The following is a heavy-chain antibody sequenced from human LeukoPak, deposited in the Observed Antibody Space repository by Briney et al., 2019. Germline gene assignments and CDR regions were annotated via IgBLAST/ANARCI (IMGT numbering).Heavy chain of an antibody. V-gene: IGHV3-30*04. CDR1: GFTFGSYA. J-gene: IGHJ4*02. CDR3: ARGSGYLETFDY. D-gene: IGHD3-22*01. CDR2: ISYDGSNK. Sequence: GGSLRLSCATSGFTFGSYAMTWVRQAPGKGLEWLAVISYDGSNKYYADSVKGRFTISRHNSKNTLYLQMNSLRAEDTALYYCARGSGYLETFDYWGQGTLVTVSS.